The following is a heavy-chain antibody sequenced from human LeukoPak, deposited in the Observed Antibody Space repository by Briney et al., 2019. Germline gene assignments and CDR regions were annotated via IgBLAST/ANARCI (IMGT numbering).Heavy chain of an antibody. CDR3: ARDRRPLTGYNAQDY. J-gene: IGHJ4*02. Sequence: PGWSLRLSCAASGFTFDDYAMQWVRLSPGKGLEWVSRLDWNSRSTVYADSVRSRFTISRDNAKNSLYLQMNSLRPEDTALYYCARDRRPLTGYNAQDYWGQGTLVTVSS. D-gene: IGHD3-9*01. CDR2: LDWNSRST. V-gene: IGHV3-9*01. CDR1: GFTFDDYA.